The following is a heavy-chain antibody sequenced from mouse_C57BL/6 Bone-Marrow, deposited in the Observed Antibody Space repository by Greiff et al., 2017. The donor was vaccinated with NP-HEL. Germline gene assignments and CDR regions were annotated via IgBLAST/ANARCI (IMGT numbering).Heavy chain of an antibody. CDR2: IWSGGST. CDR1: GFSLTSYG. CDR3: ARYDGYYSFAN. V-gene: IGHV2-2*01. J-gene: IGHJ3*01. Sequence: QVQLQQSGPGLVQPSQSLSITCTVSGFSLTSYGVHWVRQSPGKGLEWLGVIWSGGSTDYNAAFISRLSISKDNSKSQVFFKMNSLQADDTAIYYCARYDGYYSFANWGQGTLVTVSA. D-gene: IGHD2-3*01.